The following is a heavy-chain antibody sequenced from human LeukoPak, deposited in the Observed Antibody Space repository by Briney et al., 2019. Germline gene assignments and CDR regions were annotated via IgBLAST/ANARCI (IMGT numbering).Heavy chain of an antibody. CDR1: GFTFSDTW. Sequence: KPGGSLRLSCAASGFTFSDTWMTWVRQAPGKGLECVGFIQSKTDGGTTDSATPVKGRFTVSRDDSKNTLYQQMSSLKTEDTAVYYCTTWSSQFDYWGQGTLVTVSS. V-gene: IGHV3-15*01. D-gene: IGHD6-6*01. CDR3: TTWSSQFDY. CDR2: IQSKTDGGTT. J-gene: IGHJ4*02.